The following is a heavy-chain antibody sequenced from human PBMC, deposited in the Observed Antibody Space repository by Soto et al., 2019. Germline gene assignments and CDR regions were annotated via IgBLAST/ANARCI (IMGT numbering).Heavy chain of an antibody. J-gene: IGHJ5*02. D-gene: IGHD2-2*01. CDR3: ALKSPAYCSSSTSCYGGWFAP. V-gene: IGHV4-31*03. CDR1: GGSISSGGYY. Sequence: QVQLQESGQGLVKPSQTLSLTCTVSGGSISSGGYYWRWIRQHPGKGLEWIGYIYYSGSTYYNPSLKSRVTISVDTSKHQFSLKLSSVTAADTAVYYCALKSPAYCSSSTSCYGGWFAPWGQGPLVTVSS. CDR2: IYYSGST.